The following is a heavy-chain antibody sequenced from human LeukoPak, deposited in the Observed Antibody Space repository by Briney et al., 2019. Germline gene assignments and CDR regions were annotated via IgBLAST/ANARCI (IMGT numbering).Heavy chain of an antibody. Sequence: PGGSLRLSCAASGLTFSSYGMHWVRQAPGKGLEWVAFIRYDGSNKFYADSVKGRFTISRDNSKNTLYLQMNSLRAEDTAVYYCANSYYGSGTYLVYWGQGTLVTVSS. CDR1: GLTFSSYG. J-gene: IGHJ4*02. V-gene: IGHV3-30*02. CDR3: ANSYYGSGTYLVY. CDR2: IRYDGSNK. D-gene: IGHD3-10*01.